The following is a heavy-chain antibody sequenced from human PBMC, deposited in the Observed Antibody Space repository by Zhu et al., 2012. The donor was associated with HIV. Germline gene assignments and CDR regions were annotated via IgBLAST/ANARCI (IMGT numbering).Heavy chain of an antibody. CDR2: IYYSGST. V-gene: IGHV4-59*11. Sequence: QVQLQESGPGLVKPSETLSLTCTVSGGSISSHYWSWIRQPPGKGLEWIGYIYYSGSTNYNPSLKSRVTISVDTSKNQFSLKLSSVTAADTAVYYCARGGRGYSGYAGAYYFDYWGQGTLVTVS. CDR3: ARGGRGYSGYAGAYYFDY. D-gene: IGHD5-12*01. J-gene: IGHJ4*02. CDR1: GGSISSHY.